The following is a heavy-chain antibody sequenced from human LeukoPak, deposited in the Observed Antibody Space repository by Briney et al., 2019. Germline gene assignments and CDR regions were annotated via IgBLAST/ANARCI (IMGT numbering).Heavy chain of an antibody. CDR1: GGSISSGGYY. Sequence: SETLSLTCTVSGGSISSGGYYWSWIRQPPGKGLEWIGYIYNSGSTYYNPSLKSRVTISVDRSKNQFSLKLSSVTAADTAVYYCARTPRWYSSSWDYMDVWGKGTTVTVSS. CDR3: ARTPRWYSSSWDYMDV. V-gene: IGHV4-30-2*01. D-gene: IGHD6-6*01. J-gene: IGHJ6*03. CDR2: IYNSGST.